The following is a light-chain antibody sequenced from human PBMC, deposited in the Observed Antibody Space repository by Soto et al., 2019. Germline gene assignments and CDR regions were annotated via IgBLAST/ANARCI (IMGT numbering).Light chain of an antibody. CDR2: DAS. CDR3: QQRSTS. CDR1: QSVSSN. J-gene: IGKJ5*01. Sequence: EIVMTQSPATLSVSPGERATLSCRASQSVSSNLAWYQQKLGQAPRLLIYDASNRATGIPARFSGSGSGTDFTLTISSLEPEDFAVYYCQQRSTSFGQGTRLEIK. V-gene: IGKV3-11*01.